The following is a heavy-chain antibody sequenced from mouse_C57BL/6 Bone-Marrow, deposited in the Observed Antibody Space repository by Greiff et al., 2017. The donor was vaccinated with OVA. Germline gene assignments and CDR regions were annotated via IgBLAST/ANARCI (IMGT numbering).Heavy chain of an antibody. J-gene: IGHJ3*01. CDR3: AKQDYYGSSY. D-gene: IGHD1-1*01. Sequence: VKVVESGPGLVAPSQSLSITCTASGFSLTSYGVDWVRQPPGKGLEWLGVIWGGGGTNSNSALISRLTISKDNSKSQVFLKMNSLQTDDTAMYYCAKQDYYGSSYWGQGTLVTVSA. CDR2: IWGGGGT. V-gene: IGHV2-9*01. CDR1: GFSLTSYG.